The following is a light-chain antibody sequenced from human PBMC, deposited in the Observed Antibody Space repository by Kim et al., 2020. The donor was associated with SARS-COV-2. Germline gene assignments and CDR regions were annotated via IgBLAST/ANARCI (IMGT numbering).Light chain of an antibody. V-gene: IGLV3-1*01. J-gene: IGLJ3*02. CDR3: QAWDSMVEV. CDR2: HDT. Sequence: SYELTQPPSVSVSPGQTASITCSGNNLGSKYVSWYQQKPVQSPALVVHHDTQRVSGIPERFSGSTSGPTATLTIGETQTLDEADYYCQAWDSMVEVFGGG. CDR1: NLGSKY.